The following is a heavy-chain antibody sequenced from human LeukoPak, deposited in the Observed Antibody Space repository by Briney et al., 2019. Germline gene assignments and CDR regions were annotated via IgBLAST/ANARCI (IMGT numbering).Heavy chain of an antibody. J-gene: IGHJ4*02. CDR2: VYYSGTT. CDR1: GGSISSKFYY. CDR3: TRRGDY. V-gene: IGHV4-39*01. Sequence: KPSETLSLTCTVSGGSISSKFYYWDWIRQPPGKGLEWIGSVYYSGTTHYNPSLKTRVTISIDTSKNQFSLKLNSVTAADTAVYYCTRRGDYWGQGTLVTVSS. D-gene: IGHD3-16*01.